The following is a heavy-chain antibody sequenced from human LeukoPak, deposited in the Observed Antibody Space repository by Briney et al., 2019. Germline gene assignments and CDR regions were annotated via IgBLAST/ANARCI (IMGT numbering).Heavy chain of an antibody. Sequence: ASVKVSCKASGYTFTSYYMHWVRQAPGQGLEWMGIINPSGGSTSYAQKFQGRVTMTMDMSTSTVYMELSSLRSEDTAVYYCARRYCTNGVCYKHPFDYWGQGTLVTVSS. CDR2: INPSGGST. D-gene: IGHD2-8*01. CDR3: ARRYCTNGVCYKHPFDY. V-gene: IGHV1-46*01. J-gene: IGHJ4*02. CDR1: GYTFTSYY.